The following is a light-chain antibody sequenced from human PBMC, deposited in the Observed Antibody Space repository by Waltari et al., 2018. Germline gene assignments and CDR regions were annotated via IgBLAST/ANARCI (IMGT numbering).Light chain of an antibody. Sequence: DIVMTQSPDSLGVSLGERVTIHCKSSQSVFYANNKNYLAWYQQRPGQPPKLLIYWASTRASGVPDRFSGSGSGTDFTLTISSLQAEDAAIYYCQQCYGSPYTFGQGTKLDI. CDR3: QQCYGSPYT. CDR1: QSVFYANNKNY. CDR2: WAS. V-gene: IGKV4-1*01. J-gene: IGKJ2*01.